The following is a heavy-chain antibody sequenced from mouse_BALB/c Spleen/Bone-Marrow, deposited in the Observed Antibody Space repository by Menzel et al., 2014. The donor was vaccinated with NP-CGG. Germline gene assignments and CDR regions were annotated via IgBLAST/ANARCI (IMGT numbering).Heavy chain of an antibody. CDR2: ISNGGGST. D-gene: IGHD2-1*01. CDR3: ARQIYFPYFDY. Sequence: EVKLQESGGGLVQPGGSLKLSCAASGFTFSGYTTSWVRQTPEKRLEWVAYISNGGGSTYYPDTVKGRFTISRDNAKNTLYLQMSSLKSEDTAMYYCARQIYFPYFDYWGQGTTLTVSS. CDR1: GFTFSGYT. V-gene: IGHV5-12-2*01. J-gene: IGHJ2*01.